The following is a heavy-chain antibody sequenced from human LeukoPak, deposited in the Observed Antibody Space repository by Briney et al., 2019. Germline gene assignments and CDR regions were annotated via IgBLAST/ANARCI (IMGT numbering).Heavy chain of an antibody. CDR3: AREVSGWRGGAFDV. CDR2: ISGSSSTV. J-gene: IGHJ3*01. V-gene: IGHV3-48*04. D-gene: IGHD6-19*01. Sequence: GGSLRLSCAASGFSFSSSNMNWVRQAPGKGLEWVSYISGSSSTVYYADSVKGRLTISRDNAKNSLFLQMNSLRADDAALYYCAREVSGWRGGAFDVWGQGTMVAVSS. CDR1: GFSFSSSN.